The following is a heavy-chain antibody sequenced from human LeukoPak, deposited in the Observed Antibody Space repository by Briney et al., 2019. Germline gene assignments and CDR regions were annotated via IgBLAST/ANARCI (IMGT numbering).Heavy chain of an antibody. J-gene: IGHJ4*02. CDR3: ARHLSGVTGYTYGRGIDS. CDR2: IGSSGADK. V-gene: IGHV3-23*01. CDR1: GFNFNIYA. D-gene: IGHD5-18*01. Sequence: GGSLRLSCEASGFNFNIYAMGWVRQAPGKGLQWVSVIGSSGADKHYADTVRGRLDISRDNSKNTLFLQMNSLRVEDTAVYYCARHLSGVTGYTYGRGIDSWGQGTLVTVSS.